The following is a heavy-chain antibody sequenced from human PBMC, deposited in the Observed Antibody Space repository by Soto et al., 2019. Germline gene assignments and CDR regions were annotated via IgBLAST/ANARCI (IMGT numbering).Heavy chain of an antibody. V-gene: IGHV3-23*01. CDR2: ISNNGDAT. J-gene: IGHJ4*02. Sequence: EVFLSESGGGVTQPGGSRGLSCPAPGIRFGDSPRGWVGRAPGKGREWVSSISNNGDATYYADSVKGRFHISRDNSEKTVFLEMNSLRVEDTAVYFCAQLALWFGEFGRGYWGQGALVNVSS. CDR1: GIRFGDSP. D-gene: IGHD3-10*01. CDR3: AQLALWFGEFGRGY.